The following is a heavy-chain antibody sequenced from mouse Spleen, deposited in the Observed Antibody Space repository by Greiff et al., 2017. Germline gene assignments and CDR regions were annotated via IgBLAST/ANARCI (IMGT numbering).Heavy chain of an antibody. CDR1: GYTFTDYE. J-gene: IGHJ3*01. CDR3: TRGGGIYYDYGGFAY. D-gene: IGHD2-4*01. CDR2: IDPETGGT. V-gene: IGHV1-15*01. Sequence: QVQLQQSGAELVRPGASVTLSCKASGYTFTDYEMHWVKQTPVHGLEWIGAIDPETGGTAYNQKFKGKAILTADKSSSTAYMELRSLTSEDSAVYYCTRGGGIYYDYGGFAYWGQGTLVTVSA.